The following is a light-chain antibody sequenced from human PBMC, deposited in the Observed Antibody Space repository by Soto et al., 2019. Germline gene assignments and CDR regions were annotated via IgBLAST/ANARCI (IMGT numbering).Light chain of an antibody. CDR2: DNS. CDR3: QSYDSSLNVRV. Sequence: QSVLTQPPSVSGAPGQRVTISCTGSSSNIGAGYDVHWYQQLPGTAPKLLIYDNSNRPSGVPDRFSGSKSGTSASLAITGLQAEDEADYYCQSYDSSLNVRVFGGGTKVTVL. CDR1: SSNIGAGYD. V-gene: IGLV1-40*01. J-gene: IGLJ2*01.